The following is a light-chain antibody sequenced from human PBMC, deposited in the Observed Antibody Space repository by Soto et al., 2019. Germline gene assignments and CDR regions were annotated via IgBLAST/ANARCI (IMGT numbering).Light chain of an antibody. Sequence: EIGLTQSPGTLSLSPGERATLSCRARQSVSNTYLAWYQQKPGQAPRLLIYDASSRATGIPDRFSGSGSGTDFTLTISRLEPEDFAVYYCQQYGTSSGLLTFGPGTKVDI. CDR2: DAS. CDR1: QSVSNTY. CDR3: QQYGTSSGLLT. V-gene: IGKV3-20*01. J-gene: IGKJ3*01.